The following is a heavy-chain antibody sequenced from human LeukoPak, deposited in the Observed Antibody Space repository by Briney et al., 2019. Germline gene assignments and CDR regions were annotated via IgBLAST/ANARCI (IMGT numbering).Heavy chain of an antibody. D-gene: IGHD5-12*01. CDR1: GYSISSGYY. Sequence: PSETLSLTCAVSGYSISSGYYWSWIRQPPGKGLEWIESIYYSGSTYYNPSLKSRVTISVDTSKNQFSLKLSSVTAADTAVYYCARVATTTNPPQRPFDYWGQGTLVTVSS. CDR3: ARVATTTNPPQRPFDY. V-gene: IGHV4-38-2*01. J-gene: IGHJ4*02. CDR2: IYYSGST.